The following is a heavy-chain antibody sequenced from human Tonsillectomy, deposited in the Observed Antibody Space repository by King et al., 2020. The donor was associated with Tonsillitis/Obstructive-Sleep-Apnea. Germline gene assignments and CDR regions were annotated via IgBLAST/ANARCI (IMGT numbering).Heavy chain of an antibody. V-gene: IGHV3-43*02. CDR1: GFTFDDYA. CDR3: ATPGAPWLGFLAWHIVS. Sequence: VQLVESGGGVVQPGGSLRLSCAASGFTFDDYAMHWVRQAPGKGLEWVSLISGDGGSTYYADSVKGRFTISRDNSKNSLYLQMNSLRTEDTALYYCATPGAPWLGFLAWHIVSWGQGTLVTVSS. D-gene: IGHD3-3*01. CDR2: ISGDGGST. J-gene: IGHJ4*02.